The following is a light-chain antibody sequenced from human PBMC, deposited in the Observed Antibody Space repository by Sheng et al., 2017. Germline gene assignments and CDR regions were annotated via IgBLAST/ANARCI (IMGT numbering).Light chain of an antibody. Sequence: DIQMTQSPSTLSASVGDRVTITCRASQSISIWLAWYQQKPGKAPKLLIYEASTLQSGVPSRFSGSGSGTDFTLTISRLQSEDFATYFCQQFFTYPRTFGQGTKVE. J-gene: IGKJ1*01. CDR2: EAS. V-gene: IGKV1-5*01. CDR3: QQFFTYPRT. CDR1: QSISIW.